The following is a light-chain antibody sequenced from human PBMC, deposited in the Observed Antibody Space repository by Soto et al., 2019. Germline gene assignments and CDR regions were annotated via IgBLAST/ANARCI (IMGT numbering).Light chain of an antibody. CDR2: EVN. CDR3: SSYAGNNNVL. Sequence: QSALTQPPSASGSPGQSVTISCTGTSSDIGGYNSVSWYQQHPGKAPKLVIYEVNKRPSGVPDRFSGSKSGSTASLTVSGLQADDEADYYCSSYAGNNNVLFGGGTKVTVL. J-gene: IGLJ2*01. CDR1: SSDIGGYNS. V-gene: IGLV2-8*01.